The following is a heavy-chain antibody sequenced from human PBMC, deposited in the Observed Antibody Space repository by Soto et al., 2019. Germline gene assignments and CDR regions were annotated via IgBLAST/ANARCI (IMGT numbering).Heavy chain of an antibody. CDR2: IYYSGST. Sequence: SETLSLTCTVSGGSISSGGYYWSWIRQHPGKGLEWIGYIYYSGSTNYNPSLKSRVTISVDTSKNQFSLKLSSVTAADTAVYYCARAKEWELDFDYWGQGTLVTVSS. J-gene: IGHJ4*02. CDR3: ARAKEWELDFDY. V-gene: IGHV4-61*08. D-gene: IGHD1-26*01. CDR1: GGSISSGGYY.